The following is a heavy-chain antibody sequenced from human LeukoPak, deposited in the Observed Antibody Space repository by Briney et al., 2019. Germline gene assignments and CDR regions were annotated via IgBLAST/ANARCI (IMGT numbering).Heavy chain of an antibody. CDR2: ISTSSSYI. CDR3: AKDMGFLYHDSSAYLDH. CDR1: GFTFSSYS. Sequence: PGGSLRLSCAASGFTFSSYSMKWVRQAPGKGLEWVSSISTSSSYIYYADSVKGRFTISRDNAKNSLYLQMNSLRAEDTAVYYCAKDMGFLYHDSSAYLDHWGQGTLVPVSS. J-gene: IGHJ4*02. V-gene: IGHV3-21*01. D-gene: IGHD3-22*01.